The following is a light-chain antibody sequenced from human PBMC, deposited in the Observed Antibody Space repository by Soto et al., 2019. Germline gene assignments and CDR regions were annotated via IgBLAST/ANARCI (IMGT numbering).Light chain of an antibody. V-gene: IGKV1-27*01. J-gene: IGKJ4*01. CDR1: QGISNY. CDR3: QKYNSAPPLT. CDR2: AAS. Sequence: DIQITQSPSSLSASVGDRANITCRASQGISNYLAWYQQKPGKVPTLLIYAASTLQSGVPSRFSGSGSGTDFILTISSLQPDDVATYYCQKYNSAPPLTFGGGTKVDIK.